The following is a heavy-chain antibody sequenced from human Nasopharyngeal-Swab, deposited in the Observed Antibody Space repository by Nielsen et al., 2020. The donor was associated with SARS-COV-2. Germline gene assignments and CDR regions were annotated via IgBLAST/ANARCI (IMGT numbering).Heavy chain of an antibody. V-gene: IGHV1-8*01. CDR2: MNPNSGNT. Sequence: ASVKVSCKASGYTFTSYDINWVRHATGQGLEWMGWMNPNSGNTGYAQKFQGRVTMTRNTSISTAYMELSSLRSEDTAVYYCARGSSWYEEIDYWGQGTLVTVSS. D-gene: IGHD6-13*01. CDR3: ARGSSWYEEIDY. J-gene: IGHJ4*02. CDR1: GYTFTSYD.